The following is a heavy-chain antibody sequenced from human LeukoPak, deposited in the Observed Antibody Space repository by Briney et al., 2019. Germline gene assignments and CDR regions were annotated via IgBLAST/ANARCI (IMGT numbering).Heavy chain of an antibody. J-gene: IGHJ3*02. D-gene: IGHD4-17*01. CDR2: ISTYNGNT. V-gene: IGHV1-18*01. Sequence: ASVKVSCKASGYSFTSYGISWVRQAPGQGLEWMGWISTYNGNTNYAQKVQGRVTMTTDTSTSTAYMELRSLRSDDTAVYYCARDFRDMTTVPPDAFDIWGQGTMVTVSS. CDR1: GYSFTSYG. CDR3: ARDFRDMTTVPPDAFDI.